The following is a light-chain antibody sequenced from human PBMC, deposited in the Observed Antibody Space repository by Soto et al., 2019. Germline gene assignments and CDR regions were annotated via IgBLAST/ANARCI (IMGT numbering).Light chain of an antibody. J-gene: IGKJ1*01. CDR3: QQYNDWPLT. CDR1: QSVSSN. Sequence: EIVLTQSLVTLSVSPGERVTLSCRASQSVSSNLAWYQQKPGQAPSLLIYGAFTRATGIPARFSGTGSGTEFTLTFGVLQSQDFAFSYCQQYNDWPLTFGQGTKVDIK. CDR2: GAF. V-gene: IGKV3-15*01.